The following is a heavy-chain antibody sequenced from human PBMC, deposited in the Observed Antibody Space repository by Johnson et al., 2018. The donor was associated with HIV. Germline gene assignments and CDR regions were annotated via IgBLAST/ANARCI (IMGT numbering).Heavy chain of an antibody. D-gene: IGHD3-10*01. V-gene: IGHV3-43D*03. J-gene: IGHJ3*02. CDR3: ARAEIYEGRVGDFAFDI. Sequence: VQLVESGGGLVKPGGSLRLSCAASGFTFDDYGMSWVREVPGKGLEWVSGINWDGAITHYADSVKGRFTISRDNSRNSLYLQMKSLRPEDTALYYCARAEIYEGRVGDFAFDIWGRGTMVTVSS. CDR1: GFTFDDYG. CDR2: INWDGAIT.